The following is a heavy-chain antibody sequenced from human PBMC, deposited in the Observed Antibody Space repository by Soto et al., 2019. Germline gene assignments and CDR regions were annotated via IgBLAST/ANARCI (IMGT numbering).Heavy chain of an antibody. D-gene: IGHD4-17*01. V-gene: IGHV5-10-1*01. CDR1: GYSFTSYV. Sequence: PXESLKVSWKGSGYSFTSYVVSWVRQMPGKGLEWMGRIDPSDSYTNYSPSFQGHVTISADKSISTAYLQWSSLKASDTAMYYCERQLYGKIDYCGQGTLVTVSS. J-gene: IGHJ4*02. CDR3: ERQLYGKIDY. CDR2: IDPSDSYT.